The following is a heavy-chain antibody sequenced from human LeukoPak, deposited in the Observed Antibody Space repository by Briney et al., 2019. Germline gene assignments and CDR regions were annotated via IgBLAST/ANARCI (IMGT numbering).Heavy chain of an antibody. CDR1: GGTFSSYA. CDR3: ARDAMIVVVTLFDY. V-gene: IGHV1-69*04. J-gene: IGHJ4*02. Sequence: SVKVSCKASGGTFSSYAISWVRQAPGQGLEWMGRIIPILGIANYAQKFQGRVTITAGKSTSTAYMELSSLRSEDTAVYYCARDAMIVVVTLFDYWGQGTLVTVSS. D-gene: IGHD3-22*01. CDR2: IIPILGIA.